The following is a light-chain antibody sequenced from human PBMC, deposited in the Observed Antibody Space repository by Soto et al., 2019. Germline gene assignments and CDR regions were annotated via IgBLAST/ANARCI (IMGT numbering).Light chain of an antibody. V-gene: IGLV1-51*01. CDR3: GTWDSSLRAGV. CDR1: TSNIGDNY. J-gene: IGLJ3*02. CDR2: DNK. Sequence: QPVLTQPASVSAAPGQKVTISCSGSTSNIGDNYVSWYQQVPGTAPKVLIFDNKRRPSGIPDRFSGSRSGTSATLVITGLQTGDEADYYCGTWDSSLRAGVFGGGTKVTVL.